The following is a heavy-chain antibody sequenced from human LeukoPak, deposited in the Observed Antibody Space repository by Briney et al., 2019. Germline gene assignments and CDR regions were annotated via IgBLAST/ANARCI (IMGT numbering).Heavy chain of an antibody. CDR1: GFTFSNYG. J-gene: IGHJ6*02. CDR2: IWNDGSHE. Sequence: PGGSLRLSCAASGFTFSNYGMHWVRQGPGKGLEWVAVIWNDGSHEYYADSVKGRFTISRDNSKKTVYLQMNSLRADDTAVYYCARDQTRYVSETYQGGMDVWGQGTTVTVSS. D-gene: IGHD3-10*01. V-gene: IGHV3-33*01. CDR3: ARDQTRYVSETYQGGMDV.